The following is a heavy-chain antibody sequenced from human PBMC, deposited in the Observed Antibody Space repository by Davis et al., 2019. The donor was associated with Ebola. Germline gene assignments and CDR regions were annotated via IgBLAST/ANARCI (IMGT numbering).Heavy chain of an antibody. Sequence: PGGSLRLSCKGSGYSFTSYWIGWVRQMPGKGLEWMGIIYPGDSDTRYSPSFQGQVTISADKSISTAYLQWSSLKASDTAIPAMVITILHQGPIGLPPGTLLQEHLWG. CDR1: GYSFTSYW. V-gene: IGHV5-51*01. J-gene: IGHJ6*01. CDR3: VITILHQGPIGLPPGTLLQEHL. CDR2: IYPGDSDT. D-gene: IGHD3-22*01.